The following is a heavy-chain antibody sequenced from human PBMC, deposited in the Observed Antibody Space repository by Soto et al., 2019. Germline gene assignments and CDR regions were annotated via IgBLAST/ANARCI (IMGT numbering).Heavy chain of an antibody. J-gene: IGHJ4*02. CDR3: ARSHDENSDSSGEYFDY. D-gene: IGHD6-19*01. V-gene: IGHV1-69*13. Sequence: GASVKVSCKASGGTFSSYAISWARQAPGQGLEWMGGIIPIFGTANYAQKFQGRVTITADESTSTAYMELSSLRSEDTAVYYCARSHDENSDSSGEYFDYWGQGTLVTVSS. CDR1: GGTFSSYA. CDR2: IIPIFGTA.